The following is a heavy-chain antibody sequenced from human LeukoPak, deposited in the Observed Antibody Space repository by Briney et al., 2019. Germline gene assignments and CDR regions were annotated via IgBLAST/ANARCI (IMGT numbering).Heavy chain of an antibody. Sequence: GGSLRLSCAASGFTFSSHSINWVRQAPGKGLEWVSYISTGSTTIYYADSVKGRFTISRDNAKNSLYLQMNSLRAEDTAVYYCASHTGAGANFRPFDIWGQGTMVTVSS. D-gene: IGHD3-10*01. CDR2: ISTGSTTI. CDR3: ASHTGAGANFRPFDI. CDR1: GFTFSSHS. V-gene: IGHV3-48*04. J-gene: IGHJ3*02.